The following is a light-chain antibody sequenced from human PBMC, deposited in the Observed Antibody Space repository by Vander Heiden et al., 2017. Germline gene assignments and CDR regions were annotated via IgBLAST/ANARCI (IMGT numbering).Light chain of an antibody. CDR2: GAS. V-gene: IGKV3-15*01. J-gene: IGKJ1*01. CDR3: QQYYNYPWT. Sequence: ASTLSVSTGDRVTITCRASQGISSNLAWYQQKPGKAPKLLIYGASTRASGIPARFSGSGSGTDFTLTISSLQSEDFAVYYCQQYYNYPWTFGQGTKVEIK. CDR1: QGISSN.